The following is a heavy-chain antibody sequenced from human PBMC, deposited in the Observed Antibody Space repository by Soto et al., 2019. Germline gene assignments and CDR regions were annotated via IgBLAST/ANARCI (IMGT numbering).Heavy chain of an antibody. V-gene: IGHV1-3*01. Sequence: ASVKVSCKASGYTSTSYAMHWVRQAPGQRLEWMGWINAGNGNTKYSQKFQGRVTITRDTSASTAYMELSSLRSEDTAVYYCAKSSGPYNWFDPWGQGTLVTVSS. J-gene: IGHJ5*02. CDR1: GYTSTSYA. D-gene: IGHD6-19*01. CDR3: AKSSGPYNWFDP. CDR2: INAGNGNT.